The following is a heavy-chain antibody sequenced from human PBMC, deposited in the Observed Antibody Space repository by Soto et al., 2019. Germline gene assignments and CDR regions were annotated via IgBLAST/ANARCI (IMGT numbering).Heavy chain of an antibody. D-gene: IGHD6-19*01. Sequence: GASVKVSCKASGYTFTSYGISWVRQAPGQGLEWMGWISAYNGNTNYAQKLQGRVTITRDTSASTAYMELSSLRSEDTAVYYCARVVAVAPTRGYFQHWGQGTLVTVSS. CDR3: ARVVAVAPTRGYFQH. CDR1: GYTFTSYG. CDR2: ISAYNGNT. V-gene: IGHV1-18*01. J-gene: IGHJ1*01.